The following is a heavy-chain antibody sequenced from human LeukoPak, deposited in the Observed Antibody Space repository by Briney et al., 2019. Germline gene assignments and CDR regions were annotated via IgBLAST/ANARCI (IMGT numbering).Heavy chain of an antibody. Sequence: SETLSLTCTVSGGSISGYYWGWIRQPPGKGLEWIVSIYYSGSTYYNPSLYYNPSLKSRVTMSVDTSKNQFSLKLSSVTAADTAVYYCARLSHYYSMDVWGQGTTVTVSS. V-gene: IGHV4-39*01. CDR2: IYYSGSTYYNPSL. J-gene: IGHJ6*02. CDR1: GGSISGYY. CDR3: ARLSHYYSMDV.